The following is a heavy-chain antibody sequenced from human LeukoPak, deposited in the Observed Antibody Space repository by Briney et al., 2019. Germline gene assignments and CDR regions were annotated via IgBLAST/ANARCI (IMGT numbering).Heavy chain of an antibody. CDR2: INPNSGGT. CDR3: ARANYDFWSGSNWFDP. D-gene: IGHD3-3*01. J-gene: IGHJ5*02. Sequence: ASVKVSCKASGYTFTGYYKHWVRQAPGQGLEWMGWINPNSGGTNYAQKFQGRVTMTRDTSISTAYMELSRLRSDDTAVYYCARANYDFWSGSNWFDPWGQGTLVTVSS. CDR1: GYTFTGYY. V-gene: IGHV1-2*02.